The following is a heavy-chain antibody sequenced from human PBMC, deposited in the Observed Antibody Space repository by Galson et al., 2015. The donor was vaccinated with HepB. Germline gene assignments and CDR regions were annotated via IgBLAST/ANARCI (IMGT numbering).Heavy chain of an antibody. Sequence: SLRLSCAASGFTFSDYWMHWVRQAPGKGLVWVSRIKKDGSTTWYADSVKGRFTISRDNARNTLYLQMNNLRAEDTAVYYSSREAWEAGARYSDSWGQGALVTVSS. CDR1: GFTFSDYW. CDR3: SREAWEAGARYSDS. D-gene: IGHD1-26*01. V-gene: IGHV3-74*01. CDR2: IKKDGSTT. J-gene: IGHJ4*02.